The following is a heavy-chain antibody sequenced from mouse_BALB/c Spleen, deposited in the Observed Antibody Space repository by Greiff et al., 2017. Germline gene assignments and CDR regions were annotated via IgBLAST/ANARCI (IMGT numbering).Heavy chain of an antibody. CDR3: ARDYDYAMDY. J-gene: IGHJ4*01. V-gene: IGHV5-17*02. Sequence: DVMLVESGGGLVQPGGSRKLSCAASGFTFSSFGMHWVRQAPEKGLEWVAYISSGSSTIYYADTVKGRFTISRDNPKNTLFLQMTSLRSEDTAMYYCARDYDYAMDYWGQGTSVTVSS. CDR1: GFTFSSFG. D-gene: IGHD1-1*01. CDR2: ISSGSSTI.